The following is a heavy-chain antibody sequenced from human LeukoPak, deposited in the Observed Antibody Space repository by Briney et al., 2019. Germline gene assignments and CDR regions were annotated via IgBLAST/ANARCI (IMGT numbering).Heavy chain of an antibody. Sequence: ASVKVSCKASGYTFTSYGISWVRQAPGQGLERMGWISTNNGKTNYAQNFQGRLTMTTDTSTNTAYMELRNLRSDDTAVYYCARDRKYNYGYEDYWGQGTLLTVSS. V-gene: IGHV1-18*01. J-gene: IGHJ4*02. CDR3: ARDRKYNYGYEDY. CDR2: ISTNNGKT. D-gene: IGHD5-18*01. CDR1: GYTFTSYG.